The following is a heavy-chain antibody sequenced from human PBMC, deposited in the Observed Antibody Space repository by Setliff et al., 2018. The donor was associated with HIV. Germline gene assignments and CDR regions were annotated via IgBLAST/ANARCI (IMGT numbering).Heavy chain of an antibody. Sequence: SETLSLTCTVSGVSISNYYWSWTRQPPGKGLEWIGYMYYSGNTNYNPSLESRLTISVDTSSNQFSLRLSSVTAADTAVYYCARAPTGVTNAFDIWGQGTMVTVSS. D-gene: IGHD2-8*02. CDR3: ARAPTGVTNAFDI. V-gene: IGHV4-59*08. J-gene: IGHJ3*02. CDR1: GVSISNYY. CDR2: MYYSGNT.